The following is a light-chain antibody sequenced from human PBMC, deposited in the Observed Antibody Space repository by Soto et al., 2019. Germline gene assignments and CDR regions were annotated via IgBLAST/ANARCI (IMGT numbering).Light chain of an antibody. CDR3: AAWDDSLNGVV. V-gene: IGLV1-44*01. CDR1: SSNIGSNT. Sequence: QSVLTQPPSVSGTPGQSVIISCSGSSSNIGSNTVNWYQQLPGTAPKVLIYSNNQRPSGVPDRFSGSKSGSKSGTSASLAISGLQSEDEGDYYCAAWDDSLNGVVFGGGTKLTVL. J-gene: IGLJ2*01. CDR2: SNN.